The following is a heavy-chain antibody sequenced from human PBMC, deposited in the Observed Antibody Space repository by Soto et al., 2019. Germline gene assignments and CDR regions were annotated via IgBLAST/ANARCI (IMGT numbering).Heavy chain of an antibody. V-gene: IGHV3-43D*04. J-gene: IGHJ6*02. CDR3: AKDQADYDILPLRGMDV. CDR2: ISLDGGST. Sequence: PGGSLRLSCAASGFTFDDYAMHWVRQAPGKGLEWVSLISLDGGSTYYADSVKGRFTISRDNSKNSLYLQVNSLRAEDTALYYCAKDQADYDILPLRGMDVWGQGTTVTVSS. D-gene: IGHD3-9*01. CDR1: GFTFDDYA.